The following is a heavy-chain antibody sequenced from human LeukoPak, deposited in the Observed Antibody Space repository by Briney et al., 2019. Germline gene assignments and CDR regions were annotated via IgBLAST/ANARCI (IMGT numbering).Heavy chain of an antibody. CDR3: ARVSSGGYFHTYYFDY. CDR2: IRYSGTT. D-gene: IGHD3-22*01. Sequence: PSETLSLTCTVSGGSISGYYWSWIRQPPGKGLEWIGYIRYSGTTNYSPSLKNRATISVDTSKNQFSLNLISVTAADTAIYYCARVSSGGYFHTYYFDYWGQGTLVTVSS. CDR1: GGSISGYY. J-gene: IGHJ4*02. V-gene: IGHV4-59*01.